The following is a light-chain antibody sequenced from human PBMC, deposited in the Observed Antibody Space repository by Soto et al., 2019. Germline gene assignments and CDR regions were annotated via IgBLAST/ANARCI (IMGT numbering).Light chain of an antibody. CDR1: QSIVYSDGNAY. Sequence: DVVMTQSPLSLPVTLGQPASISCRSSQSIVYSDGNAYLSWFQQRPGQPPRRLIYRTSNRDSGVXEXCSGSGSGTDFTLTISRVEAEDVGVYYCMQGTVWPPTFDRGTKVEIK. V-gene: IGKV2-30*01. CDR2: RTS. CDR3: MQGTVWPPT. J-gene: IGKJ1*01.